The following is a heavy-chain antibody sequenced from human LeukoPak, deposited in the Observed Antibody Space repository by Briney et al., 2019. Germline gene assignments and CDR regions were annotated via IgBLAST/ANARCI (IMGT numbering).Heavy chain of an antibody. V-gene: IGHV3-23*01. CDR1: GFTFSSYG. Sequence: GGSLRLSCAGSGFTFSSYGMTWVRQAPGKGLEWVSGISGSGSTTKYADSMKGRFTISRDNSKNMLFLQINSLRSDDTAVYYCAKEAHDILITGHFDSWGQGTLVTVSS. CDR3: AKEAHDILITGHFDS. CDR2: ISGSGSTT. D-gene: IGHD3-9*01. J-gene: IGHJ4*02.